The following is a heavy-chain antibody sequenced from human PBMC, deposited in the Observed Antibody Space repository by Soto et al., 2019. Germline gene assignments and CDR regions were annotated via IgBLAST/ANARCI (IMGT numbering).Heavy chain of an antibody. CDR1: GGSISSSNW. V-gene: IGHV4-4*02. CDR3: ARVDYVWGSYRYTRFGNDSGEKRFDY. Sequence: PSETLSLTCAVSGGSISSSNWWSWVRQPPGKGLEWIGEIYHSGSTNYNPSLKSRVTISVDKSKNQFSLKLSSVTAADTAVYYCARVDYVWGSYRYTRFGNDSGEKRFDYWGQGTLVTVSS. D-gene: IGHD3-16*02. J-gene: IGHJ4*02. CDR2: IYHSGST.